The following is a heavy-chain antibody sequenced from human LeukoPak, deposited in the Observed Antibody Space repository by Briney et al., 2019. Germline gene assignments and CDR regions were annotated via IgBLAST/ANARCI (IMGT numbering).Heavy chain of an antibody. D-gene: IGHD2-2*01. CDR1: GFSVSTSGVG. V-gene: IGHV2-5*01. CDR3: ARLYCSSTSCYRPYNWFDP. J-gene: IGHJ5*02. CDR2: IYWNDDK. Sequence: SGPTLVNPTQTLTLTCTFSGFSVSTSGVGVGWIRQPPGKALEWLALIYWNDDKRYSPSLKSRLTITKDTSKNQVVLTMTNMDPVDTATYYCARLYCSSTSCYRPYNWFDPWGQGTLVTVSS.